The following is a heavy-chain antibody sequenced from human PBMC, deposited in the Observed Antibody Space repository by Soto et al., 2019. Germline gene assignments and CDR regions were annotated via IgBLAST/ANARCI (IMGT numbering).Heavy chain of an antibody. J-gene: IGHJ4*02. D-gene: IGHD5-12*01. Sequence: GASVKVSCKASGYTFTSHGISWVRQAPGQGLEWMGLINACNGSTNYAQKLQGRVTMTTDTSTSTVYMELSSLRSEDTAVYYCARDPTTEYYSGYDFWGQGTLVTVSS. CDR3: ARDPTTEYYSGYDF. V-gene: IGHV1-18*01. CDR1: GYTFTSHG. CDR2: INACNGST.